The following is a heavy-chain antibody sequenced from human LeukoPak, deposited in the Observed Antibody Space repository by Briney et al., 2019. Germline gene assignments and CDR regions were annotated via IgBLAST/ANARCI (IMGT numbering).Heavy chain of an antibody. CDR2: VNPGSGST. V-gene: IGHV1-46*01. CDR1: GYTFTTYY. CDR3: ARGGSEQLAPPFDS. J-gene: IGHJ4*02. D-gene: IGHD3-10*01. Sequence: APVKVSCKASGYTFTTYYMHWVRQAPGQGLEWMGMVNPGSGSTNYAPKFQGRVTMTRDTSTNTAYMDLSSLRPGDTALYYCARGGSEQLAPPFDSWGQGTLVTVSA.